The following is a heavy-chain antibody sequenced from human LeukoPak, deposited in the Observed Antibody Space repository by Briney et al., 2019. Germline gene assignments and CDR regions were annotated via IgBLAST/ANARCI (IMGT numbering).Heavy chain of an antibody. CDR2: INSDGSST. CDR3: AKGGYSYEYYFDY. Sequence: GGSLRLSCAASGFTFSRYWMHWVRQAPGKGLVWVSRINSDGSSTNYADSVKGRFTISRDNSKNTVYLQMDSLRAEDTAVYYCAKGGYSYEYYFDYWGQGTLVTVSS. J-gene: IGHJ4*02. V-gene: IGHV3-74*01. D-gene: IGHD5-18*01. CDR1: GFTFSRYW.